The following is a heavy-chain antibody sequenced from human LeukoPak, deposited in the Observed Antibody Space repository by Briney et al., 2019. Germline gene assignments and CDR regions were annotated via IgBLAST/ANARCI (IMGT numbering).Heavy chain of an antibody. J-gene: IGHJ5*02. V-gene: IGHV3-30-3*01. CDR2: ISFDGNNE. D-gene: IGHD6-6*01. CDR3: ARGGGYSTSALDWFDP. CDR1: GFTFSSYA. Sequence: PGGSLRLSCAASGFTFSSYARHWVRQAPGKGLVWVSVISFDGNNEYYADSVKGRFTISRDNSKNTLYLQMNSLRAEDTAVYYCARGGGYSTSALDWFDPWGQGTLVTVSS.